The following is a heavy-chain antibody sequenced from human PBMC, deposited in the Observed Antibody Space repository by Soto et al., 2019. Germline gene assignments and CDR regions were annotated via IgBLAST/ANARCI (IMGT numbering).Heavy chain of an antibody. Sequence: PSETLSLTCAVSGGSISSGGYSWSWIRQPPGKGLEWIGYIYHSGSTYYNPSLKSRVTISVDRSKNQFSLQLNSVTPEDTAVYYCAGARSTWGSTWYFDYWAQGTLVTV. CDR2: IYHSGST. CDR1: GGSISSGGYS. D-gene: IGHD6-13*01. J-gene: IGHJ4*02. V-gene: IGHV4-30-2*01. CDR3: AGARSTWGSTWYFDY.